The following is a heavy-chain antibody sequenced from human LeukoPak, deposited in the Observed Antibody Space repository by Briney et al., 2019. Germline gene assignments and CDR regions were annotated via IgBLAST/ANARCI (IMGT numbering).Heavy chain of an antibody. V-gene: IGHV4-4*07. CDR1: GGSISSYY. CDR3: ARDLRYFDWTSEYNWFDP. D-gene: IGHD3-9*01. Sequence: SSETLSLTCTVSGGSISSYYWSWIRQPAGKGLEWIGRIYTSGSTNYNPSLKSRVTMSVDTSKNQFSLKLSSVTAADTAVYYCARDLRYFDWTSEYNWFDPWGQGTLVTVSS. J-gene: IGHJ5*02. CDR2: IYTSGST.